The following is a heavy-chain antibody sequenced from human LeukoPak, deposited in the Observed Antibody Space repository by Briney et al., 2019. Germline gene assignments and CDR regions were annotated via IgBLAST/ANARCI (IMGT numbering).Heavy chain of an antibody. D-gene: IGHD6-13*01. V-gene: IGHV3-7*01. J-gene: IGHJ4*02. Sequence: PGGSLRLSCAASGFTFSSYWMSWVRQAPGKGLEWVAHIKQEGGEKNYVDSVKGRFTTSRDNAKNALYLQMNSLRAEDTAVYYCARSQQLGYWGQGALVTVSS. CDR3: ARSQQLGY. CDR1: GFTFSSYW. CDR2: IKQEGGEK.